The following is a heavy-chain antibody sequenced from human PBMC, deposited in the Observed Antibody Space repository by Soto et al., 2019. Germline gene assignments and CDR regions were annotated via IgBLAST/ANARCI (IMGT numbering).Heavy chain of an antibody. CDR3: ARMETFGSLNWXDP. V-gene: IGHV1-8*01. D-gene: IGHD3-16*01. Sequence: ASVKVSCKASGYSFTNNDVSWVRQATGQGLEWMGWMNPGSGDTGYAQKFQGRVTMTRDISIATAYMELSSLRSDDTAIYYCARMETFGSLNWXDPWGQGTLVT. CDR1: GYSFTNND. J-gene: IGHJ5*02. CDR2: MNPGSGDT.